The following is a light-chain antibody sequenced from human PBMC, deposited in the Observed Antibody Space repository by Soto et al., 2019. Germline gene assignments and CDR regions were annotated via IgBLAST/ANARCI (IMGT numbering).Light chain of an antibody. V-gene: IGKV3-20*01. CDR1: QSVSSSY. Sequence: EIVLTQSPGTLSLSPGERATLSCRASQSVSSSYLAWYQQKPGQAPRLLIYGASSRATGIPDRFSGSGSGTDFTLTISRLEPEDFVVYYCQQYGSSPRTFGQGTRWIS. J-gene: IGKJ1*01. CDR2: GAS. CDR3: QQYGSSPRT.